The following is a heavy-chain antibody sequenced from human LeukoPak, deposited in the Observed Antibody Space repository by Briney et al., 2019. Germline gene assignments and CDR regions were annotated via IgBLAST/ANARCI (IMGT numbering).Heavy chain of an antibody. V-gene: IGHV4-59*01. CDR1: GGSISSYY. Sequence: SETLSLTCTVSGGSISSYYWSWLRQPPGKGLEWIGYIYYSGSTNYNPSLKSRVTISVDTSKNQFSLKLSSVTAADTAVYYCARDAGPWRAFDIWGQGTMVTVSS. D-gene: IGHD1-1*01. CDR3: ARDAGPWRAFDI. CDR2: IYYSGST. J-gene: IGHJ3*02.